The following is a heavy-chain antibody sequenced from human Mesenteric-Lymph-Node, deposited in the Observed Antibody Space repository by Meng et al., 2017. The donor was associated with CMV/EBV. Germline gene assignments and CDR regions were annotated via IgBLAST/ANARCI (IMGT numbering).Heavy chain of an antibody. J-gene: IGHJ4*02. CDR1: GFTFSSYA. Sequence: GGSLRLSCAASGFTFSSYAMSWVRQAPGKGLEWVSVIYSGGSSTYYADSVKGRFTISRDNSKNTLYLQMNSLRAEDTAVYYCARDDGRSNYFDYWGQGTLVTVSS. V-gene: IGHV3-23*03. D-gene: IGHD1-26*01. CDR3: ARDDGRSNYFDY. CDR2: IYSGGSST.